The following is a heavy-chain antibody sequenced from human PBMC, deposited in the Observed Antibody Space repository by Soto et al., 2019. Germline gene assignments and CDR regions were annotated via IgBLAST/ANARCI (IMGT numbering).Heavy chain of an antibody. Sequence: PWGSLRLSCAASGFTFRSYSMNWVRQAPGKGLEWVSYISISSRTIYYADSVKGRFTISRDDAKNSLYLQMNSLRDEDTSVYYCARDNGIAGSFDPWGQGTLVTVSS. CDR2: ISISSRTI. V-gene: IGHV3-48*02. D-gene: IGHD6-13*01. CDR1: GFTFRSYS. CDR3: ARDNGIAGSFDP. J-gene: IGHJ5*02.